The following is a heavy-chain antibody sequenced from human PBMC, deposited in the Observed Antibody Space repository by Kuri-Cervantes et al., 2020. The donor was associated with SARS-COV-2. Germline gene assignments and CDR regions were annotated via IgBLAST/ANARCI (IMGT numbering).Heavy chain of an antibody. J-gene: IGHJ4*02. CDR2: ISGNGGST. D-gene: IGHD2-2*01. CDR3: AKNPVPAAIRFDY. V-gene: IGHV3-23*01. CDR1: GFTFSSYA. Sequence: LSLTCAASGFTFSSYAMSWVRQAPGKGLEWVSAISGNGGSTYYADSVKGRFTISRDNSKNTLYLQMNSLRAEDTAVYYCAKNPVPAAIRFDYWGQGTLVTVSS.